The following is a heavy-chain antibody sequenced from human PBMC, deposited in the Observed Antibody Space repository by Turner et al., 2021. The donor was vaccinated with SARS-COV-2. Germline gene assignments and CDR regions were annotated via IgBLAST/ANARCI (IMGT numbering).Heavy chain of an antibody. Sequence: EVQLVESGGGLVQPGGSLRLSCAASGFTFSSYTMAWVRQAPGKGLEWVSHVSSSSSDIDYADSVKGRCTIARDNDKNSLYLQMNSQRAEDTAVFYCARQGDYDDSSGYYPDAFDIWGQGTMVTVSS. D-gene: IGHD3-22*01. CDR2: VSSSSSDI. CDR1: GFTFSSYT. CDR3: ARQGDYDDSSGYYPDAFDI. V-gene: IGHV3-21*01. J-gene: IGHJ3*02.